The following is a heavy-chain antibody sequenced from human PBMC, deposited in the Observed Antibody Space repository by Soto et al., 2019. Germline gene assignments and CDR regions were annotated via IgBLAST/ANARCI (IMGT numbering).Heavy chain of an antibody. J-gene: IGHJ4*02. CDR1: EFTFSTYP. Sequence: QVLLVESGGGVVQPGRSLRLSCAASEFTFSTYPMHWVRQAPGKGLEWVAVISYDETNKYYADSVKGRFTISRDKSTHTLYLQMHSLRADDTAVYYCARGASDFWGGYPEINSFDYWGQGTLVTVSS. D-gene: IGHD3-3*01. CDR2: ISYDETNK. V-gene: IGHV3-30-3*01. CDR3: ARGASDFWGGYPEINSFDY.